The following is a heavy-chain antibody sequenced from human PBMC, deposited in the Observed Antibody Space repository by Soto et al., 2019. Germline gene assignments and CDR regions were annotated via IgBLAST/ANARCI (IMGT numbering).Heavy chain of an antibody. CDR3: AKDEGYNDSSDYYDY. CDR2: ISGSGGST. V-gene: IGHV3-23*01. J-gene: IGHJ4*02. D-gene: IGHD3-22*01. CDR1: GFTFSSYA. Sequence: SLSLSCAASGFTFSSYAMSWVRQAPGKGLEWVSAISGSGGSTYYADSVKGRFTISRDNSKNTLYLQMNSLRAEDTAVYYCAKDEGYNDSSDYYDYWGQGTLVTVSS.